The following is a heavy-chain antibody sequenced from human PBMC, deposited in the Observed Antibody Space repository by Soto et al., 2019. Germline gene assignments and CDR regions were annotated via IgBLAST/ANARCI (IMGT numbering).Heavy chain of an antibody. CDR3: ARPFTMIEAWFDP. CDR2: IYPDESDT. Sequence: LGESLKISCKGSGYSFTRYWIGWVRQMPGKALEWMTIIYPDESDTRYSPSFQGQVTISADKSISTAYLQWSSLRASDTAMYYCARPFTMIEAWFDPWGQGTLVTVSS. V-gene: IGHV5-51*01. CDR1: GYSFTRYW. J-gene: IGHJ5*02. D-gene: IGHD3-22*01.